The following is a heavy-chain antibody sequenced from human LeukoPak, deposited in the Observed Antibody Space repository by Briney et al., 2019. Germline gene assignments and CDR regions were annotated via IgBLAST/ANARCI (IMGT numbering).Heavy chain of an antibody. CDR2: IYPNSGGT. Sequence: ASVKVSCKASGYTFSGYYMHWVRQAPGQGLEWVAWIYPNSGGTKYAQKFQGRVTVTRDTSISTAYKQLSRLKSDDTAVYYCATGRGYSYGFDSWGQGTLVTVSS. V-gene: IGHV1-2*02. D-gene: IGHD5-18*01. CDR1: GYTFSGYY. J-gene: IGHJ4*02. CDR3: ATGRGYSYGFDS.